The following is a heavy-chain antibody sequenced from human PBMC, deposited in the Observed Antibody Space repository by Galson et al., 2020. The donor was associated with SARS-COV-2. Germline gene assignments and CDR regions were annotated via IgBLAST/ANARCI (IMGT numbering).Heavy chain of an antibody. D-gene: IGHD3-16*02. J-gene: IGHJ4*02. CDR1: GGSLNTGTYS. V-gene: IGHV4-30-2*01. CDR3: ASTTISFFDY. Sequence: SQTLSLTCVVSGGSLNTGTYSWSWIRQTPGKGLEWIGYLYHSGRIYYNPSLKSRVAISVDRSRNQFSLNLNSMTAADTAVYYCASTTISFFDYWGQGSQVTVSA. CDR2: LYHSGRI.